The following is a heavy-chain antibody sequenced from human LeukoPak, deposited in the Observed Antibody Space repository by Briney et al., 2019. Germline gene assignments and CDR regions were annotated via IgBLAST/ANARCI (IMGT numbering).Heavy chain of an antibody. D-gene: IGHD6-6*01. CDR2: IIPIFGTA. CDR3: ARGHSSPQPTDYYYYYYMDV. V-gene: IGHV1-69*05. CDR1: GGTFSSYA. J-gene: IGHJ6*03. Sequence: VASVKVSCKASGGTFSSYAISWVRQAPGQGLEWMGGIIPIFGTANYAQKFQGRVTITTDESTSTAYMELSSLRSEDTAVYYCARGHSSPQPTDYYYYYYMDVWGKGTTVTVSS.